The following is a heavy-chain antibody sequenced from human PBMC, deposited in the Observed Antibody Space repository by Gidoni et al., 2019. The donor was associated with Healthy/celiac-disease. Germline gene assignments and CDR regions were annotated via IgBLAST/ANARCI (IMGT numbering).Heavy chain of an antibody. V-gene: IGHV4-34*01. J-gene: IGHJ4*02. CDR2: INHSGST. CDR1: GGSFSGYY. D-gene: IGHD5-18*01. Sequence: QVQLQQWGAGLLKPSETLSLTCAVYGGSFSGYYWSWIRQPPGKGLEWIGEINHSGSTNYNPSLKSRVTISVDTSKNQFSLKLSSVTAADTAVYYCARGRRGYSYGRSLDYWGQGTLVTVSS. CDR3: ARGRRGYSYGRSLDY.